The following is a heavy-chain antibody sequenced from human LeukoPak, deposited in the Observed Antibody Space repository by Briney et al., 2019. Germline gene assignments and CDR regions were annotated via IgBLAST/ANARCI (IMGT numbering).Heavy chain of an antibody. V-gene: IGHV4-34*01. D-gene: IGHD3-10*01. Sequence: SETLSLTCAVYGGSFSGYYWSWIRQPPGKGLEWIGEINHSGSTNYNPPLKSRVTISVDTSKNQFSLKLSSVTAADTAVYYCARHWQSFGELFDVWGKGATVTISS. J-gene: IGHJ6*04. CDR2: INHSGST. CDR1: GGSFSGYY. CDR3: ARHWQSFGELFDV.